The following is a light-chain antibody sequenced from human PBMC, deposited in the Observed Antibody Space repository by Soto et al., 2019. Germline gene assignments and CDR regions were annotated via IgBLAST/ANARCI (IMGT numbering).Light chain of an antibody. J-gene: IGLJ1*01. Sequence: QSVLTQPRSVSGSPGQSVTISCTGTSSDVGTYNYVSWYQQHPGKAPKLLIYDVSKRPSGVPDRFSGSKSGNTASLTISGLQADDETDYYCCSYAGSYTYVFGTGTQLTVL. CDR3: CSYAGSYTYV. V-gene: IGLV2-11*01. CDR2: DVS. CDR1: SSDVGTYNY.